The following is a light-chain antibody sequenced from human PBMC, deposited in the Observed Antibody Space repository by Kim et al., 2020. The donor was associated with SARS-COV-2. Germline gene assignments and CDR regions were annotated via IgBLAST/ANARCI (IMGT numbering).Light chain of an antibody. CDR2: DAS. Sequence: GAPGERATLSCRASQSVSSHLAWYQQNPGQAPRLLIYDASTRATGLPARFSGSGSGTEFTLTISSLQSEDFAVYYCQQYYGWPLTFGGGTKVEIK. J-gene: IGKJ4*01. CDR1: QSVSSH. V-gene: IGKV3-15*01. CDR3: QQYYGWPLT.